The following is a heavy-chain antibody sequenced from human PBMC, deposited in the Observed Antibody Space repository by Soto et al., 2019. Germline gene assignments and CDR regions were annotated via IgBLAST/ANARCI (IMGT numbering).Heavy chain of an antibody. CDR3: AREPGRITIFGVVPYYMDV. D-gene: IGHD3-3*01. CDR2: ISVDGRDT. Sequence: GGSLRLSCAASGFSLSDYWMHWVRQVPGKGLLWVSRISVDGRDTTYADSVKGRFTISRDNSKNTLYLQMNSLRAEDTAVYYCAREPGRITIFGVVPYYMDVWGKGTTVTVSS. J-gene: IGHJ6*03. V-gene: IGHV3-74*03. CDR1: GFSLSDYW.